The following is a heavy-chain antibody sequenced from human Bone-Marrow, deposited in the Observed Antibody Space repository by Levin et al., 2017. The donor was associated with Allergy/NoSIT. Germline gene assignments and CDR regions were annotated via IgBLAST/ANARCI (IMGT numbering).Heavy chain of an antibody. D-gene: IGHD3-9*01. Sequence: ASVKVSCKASGYTFTSYDINWVRQATGQGLEWMGWMNPNSGNTGYAQKFQGRVTMTRNTSISTAYMELSSLRSEDTAVYYCARGKPYYDILTGLHGVRGYYYYGMDVWGQGTTVTVSS. CDR3: ARGKPYYDILTGLHGVRGYYYYGMDV. J-gene: IGHJ6*02. CDR2: MNPNSGNT. V-gene: IGHV1-8*01. CDR1: GYTFTSYD.